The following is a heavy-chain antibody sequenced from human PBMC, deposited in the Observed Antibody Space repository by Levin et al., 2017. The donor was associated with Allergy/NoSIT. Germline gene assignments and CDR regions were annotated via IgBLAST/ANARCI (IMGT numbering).Heavy chain of an antibody. J-gene: IGHJ3*02. CDR1: GSSISSYY. D-gene: IGHD4-17*01. Sequence: SQTLSLTCNVSGSSISSYYWTWIRQHPGKGLEWLGYIYYSGNTNYNPSLKSRVTMSVDTSRSQFSLKLNSVTAADTGMYYCTRGAYYGDYDAVDIWGQGTMVTVSS. CDR3: TRGAYYGDYDAVDI. CDR2: IYYSGNT. V-gene: IGHV4-59*01.